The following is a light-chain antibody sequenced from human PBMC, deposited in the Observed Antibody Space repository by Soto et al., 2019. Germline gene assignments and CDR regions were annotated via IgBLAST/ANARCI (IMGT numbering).Light chain of an antibody. Sequence: EIVMTQSPATLSVSPGESASLSCRASQSVGSYLAWYQQKPGQAPRLLIYGASSRATGIPDRFSGSGSGADFTLTISRLEPEDFAVYYCQQYGGSPWTFGQGTKVDIK. CDR2: GAS. V-gene: IGKV3-20*01. J-gene: IGKJ1*01. CDR3: QQYGGSPWT. CDR1: QSVGSY.